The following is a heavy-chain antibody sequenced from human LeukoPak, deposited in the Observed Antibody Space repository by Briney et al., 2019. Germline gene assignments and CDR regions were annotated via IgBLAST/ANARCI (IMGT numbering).Heavy chain of an antibody. V-gene: IGHV4-61*02. Sequence: PSETLSLTCTVSGASISSGAYYWNWIRQTAGKGLEWIGRIHASDITNYNPSLKSRVTISVDTSKNQFSLELKSVTVADAAVYYCAREEGSSSWLQGWFDPWGQGTLVTVSS. D-gene: IGHD6-13*01. CDR3: AREEGSSSWLQGWFDP. J-gene: IGHJ5*02. CDR2: IHASDIT. CDR1: GASISSGAYY.